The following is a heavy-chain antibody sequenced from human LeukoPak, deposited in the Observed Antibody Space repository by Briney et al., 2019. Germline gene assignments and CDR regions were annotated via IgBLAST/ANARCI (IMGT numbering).Heavy chain of an antibody. V-gene: IGHV4-31*03. CDR1: GGSISSGGYY. CDR2: IYYSGTT. CDR3: AREYGYSYYFDY. D-gene: IGHD5-18*01. Sequence: NASETLSLTCTVSGGSISSGGYYWSWIRQHPGKGLEWIGYIYYSGTTYYNPSLKSRLTISVDTSKNQFSLKLSSVTAADTAVYYCAREYGYSYYFDYWGQGTLVTVSS. J-gene: IGHJ4*02.